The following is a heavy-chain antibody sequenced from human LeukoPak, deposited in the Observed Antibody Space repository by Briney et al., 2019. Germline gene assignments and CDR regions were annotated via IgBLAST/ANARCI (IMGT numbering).Heavy chain of an antibody. J-gene: IGHJ4*02. V-gene: IGHV3-7*01. CDR3: ARDPHSGSYPIDY. CDR2: IKQDGSEK. D-gene: IGHD1-26*01. Sequence: GGSLRPSCAASGFTFSDFWMSWVRQAPGKGLEWVANIKQDGSEKFYVDSVKGRFTISRDNAKNSLYLQMNSLRAEDTAVYYCARDPHSGSYPIDYWGQGTLVTVSS. CDR1: GFTFSDFW.